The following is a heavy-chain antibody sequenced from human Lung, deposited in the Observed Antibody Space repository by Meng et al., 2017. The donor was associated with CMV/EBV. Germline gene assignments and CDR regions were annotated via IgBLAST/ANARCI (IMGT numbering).Heavy chain of an antibody. CDR2: INHSGST. CDR1: GGSFSGYY. D-gene: IGHD3-3*01. Sequence: SETXSLTCAVYGGSFSGYYWSWIRQPPGKGLEWIGEINHSGSTNYNPSLKSRVTISVDTSKNQFSLKLSSVTAADTAVYYCARGRRGGFLEWLLSGNWFDPWXQGTLVTVSS. J-gene: IGHJ5*02. V-gene: IGHV4-34*01. CDR3: ARGRRGGFLEWLLSGNWFDP.